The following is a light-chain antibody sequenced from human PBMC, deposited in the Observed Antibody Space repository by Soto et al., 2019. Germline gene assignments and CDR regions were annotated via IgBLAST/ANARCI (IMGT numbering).Light chain of an antibody. CDR3: QQYNNWTPET. CDR1: QSVSSN. CDR2: GAS. Sequence: EVVITQSPPTLYVYPGERATLSCRASQSVSSNLAWYQQKPGQAPRLLIYGASTRATGIPARFSGSGSGTEFTLTISSLQSEDFAVYYCQQYNNWTPETFGQGTQVYIK. J-gene: IGKJ1*01. V-gene: IGKV3-15*01.